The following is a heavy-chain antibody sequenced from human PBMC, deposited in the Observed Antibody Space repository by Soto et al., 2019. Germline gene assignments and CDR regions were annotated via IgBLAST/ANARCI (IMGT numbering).Heavy chain of an antibody. D-gene: IGHD5-12*01. V-gene: IGHV4-39*01. CDR3: ARHLPLSLWDGYNEAFDI. CDR1: GGSISSSSYY. CDR2: IYYSGST. J-gene: IGHJ3*02. Sequence: SETLSLTCTVSGGSISSSSYYWGWIRQPPGKGLEWIGSIYYSGSTYYNPSLKSRVTISVDTSKNQFSLKRSSVTAADTAVYYCARHLPLSLWDGYNEAFDIWGQGTMVTVSS.